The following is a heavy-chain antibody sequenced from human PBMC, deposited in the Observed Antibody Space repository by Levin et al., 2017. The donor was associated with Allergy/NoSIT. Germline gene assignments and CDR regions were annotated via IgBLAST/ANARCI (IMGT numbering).Heavy chain of an antibody. D-gene: IGHD4-11*01. CDR1: GGSISSGGYY. Sequence: PSETLSLTCTVSGGSISSGGYYWSWIRQHPGKGLEWIGYIYYSGSTYYNPSLKSRVTISVDTSKNQFSLKLSSVTAADTAVYYCARRVTTQSYFQHWGQGTLVTVSS. CDR2: IYYSGST. J-gene: IGHJ1*01. CDR3: ARRVTTQSYFQH. V-gene: IGHV4-31*03.